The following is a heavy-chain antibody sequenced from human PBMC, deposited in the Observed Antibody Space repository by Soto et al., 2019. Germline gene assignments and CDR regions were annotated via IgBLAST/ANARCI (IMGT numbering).Heavy chain of an antibody. CDR2: ISGSGGST. D-gene: IGHD3-10*01. V-gene: IGHV3-23*01. Sequence: GGSLRLSCAASGFTFSSYAMSWVRQAPVKGLEWVSAISGSGGSTYYADSVKGRFTISRDNSKNTLYLQMNSLRAEDTAVYYCAKAFITMVRGVNAAFDIWGQGTMVTVSS. J-gene: IGHJ3*02. CDR1: GFTFSSYA. CDR3: AKAFITMVRGVNAAFDI.